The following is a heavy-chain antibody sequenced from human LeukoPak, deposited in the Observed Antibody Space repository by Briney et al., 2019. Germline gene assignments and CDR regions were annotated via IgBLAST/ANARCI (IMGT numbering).Heavy chain of an antibody. CDR3: AAYCGGDCYSDAFDI. J-gene: IGHJ3*02. V-gene: IGHV4-30-4*01. Sequence: SETLSLTCTVSGGSISSGDYYWRWIRQPPGKGLEWIGYIYYSGSTYYNPSLKSRVTISVDTSKNQFSLKLSSVTAADTAVYYRAAYCGGDCYSDAFDIWGQGTMVTVSS. CDR1: GGSISSGDYY. D-gene: IGHD2-21*02. CDR2: IYYSGST.